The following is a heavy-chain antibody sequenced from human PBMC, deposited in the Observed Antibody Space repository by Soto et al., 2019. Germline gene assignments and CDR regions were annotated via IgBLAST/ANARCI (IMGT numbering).Heavy chain of an antibody. CDR3: ARGRDGYNDNYYYYGMDV. V-gene: IGHV3-30-3*01. Sequence: QVQLVESGGGVVQPGRSLRLSCAASGFTFSSYAMHWVRQAPGKGLEWVAVISYDGSNKYYADSVKGRFTISRDNSKNTLYLQMNSLRAEDTAVDYCARGRDGYNDNYYYYGMDVWGQGTTVTVSS. CDR1: GFTFSSYA. D-gene: IGHD3-22*01. J-gene: IGHJ6*02. CDR2: ISYDGSNK.